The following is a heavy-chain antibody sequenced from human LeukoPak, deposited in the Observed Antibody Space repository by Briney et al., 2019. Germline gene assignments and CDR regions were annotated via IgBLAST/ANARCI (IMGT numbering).Heavy chain of an antibody. CDR3: ARDRVFADGYSRFDL. D-gene: IGHD5-24*01. CDR2: ISSSSSYI. J-gene: IGHJ2*01. Sequence: GGSLRLSCAASEFSVGSNYMTWVRQAPGKGLEWVSSISSSSSYIYYADSVKGRFTISRDNAENSLYLQMNSLRAEDTAVYYCARDRVFADGYSRFDLWGRGTLVTVSS. V-gene: IGHV3-21*01. CDR1: EFSVGSNY.